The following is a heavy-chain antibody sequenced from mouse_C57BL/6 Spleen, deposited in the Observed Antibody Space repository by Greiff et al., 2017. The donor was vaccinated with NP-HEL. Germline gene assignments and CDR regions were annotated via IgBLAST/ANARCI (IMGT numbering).Heavy chain of an antibody. J-gene: IGHJ2*01. CDR3: TRVSFRYFDY. CDR1: GYTFTDYE. D-gene: IGHD1-2*01. V-gene: IGHV1-15*01. Sequence: QVHVKQSGAELVRPGASVTLSCKASGYTFTDYEMHWVKQTPVHGLEWIGAIDPETGGTAYNQKFKGKAILTADKSSSTAYMELRSLTSEDSAVYYCTRVSFRYFDYWGQGTTLTVSS. CDR2: IDPETGGT.